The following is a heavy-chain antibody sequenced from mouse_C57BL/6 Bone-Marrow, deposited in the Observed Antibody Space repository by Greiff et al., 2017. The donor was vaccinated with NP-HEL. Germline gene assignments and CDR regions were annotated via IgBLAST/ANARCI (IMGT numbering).Heavy chain of an antibody. CDR2: IHPNSGST. Sequence: QVQLQQSGAELVKPGASVKLSCKASGYTFTSYWMHWVKQRPGQGLEWIGMIHPNSGSTNYNEKFKSKATLTVDKSSSTAYMQLSSLTSEDSAVYYCCGTVVATNYFDYWGQGTTLTVSS. CDR1: GYTFTSYW. J-gene: IGHJ2*01. V-gene: IGHV1-64*01. D-gene: IGHD1-1*01. CDR3: CGTVVATNYFDY.